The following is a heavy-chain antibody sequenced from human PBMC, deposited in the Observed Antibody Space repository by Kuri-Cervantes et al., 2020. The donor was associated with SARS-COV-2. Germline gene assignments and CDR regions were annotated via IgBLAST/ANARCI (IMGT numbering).Heavy chain of an antibody. V-gene: IGHV5-51*01. CDR2: IYPGDSDT. D-gene: IGHD2-2*01. CDR1: GYSFTSYW. Sequence: GGSLRLSCKGSGYSFTSYWIGWVRQMPGKGLEWMGIIYPGDSDTKYSPSFQGQVTISADKSTSTAYLQWGSLKASDTAMYYCARRVVVVPAAIAGWFDPWGQGTLVTVSS. CDR3: ARRVVVVPAAIAGWFDP. J-gene: IGHJ5*02.